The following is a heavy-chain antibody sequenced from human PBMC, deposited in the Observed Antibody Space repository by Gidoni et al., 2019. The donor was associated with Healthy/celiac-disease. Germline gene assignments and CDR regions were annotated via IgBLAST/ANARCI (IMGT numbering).Heavy chain of an antibody. Sequence: QVQLQQSGPGLAKPSQTLSLNCAISGDSVSSTSASWNWLRQSPSRGLEWLGRTYYRSKWYNDYAVSVKSRITINPDTSKNQFSLQLNSVTPEDTAVYYCARARQLAPPYYFDYWGQGTLFTVSS. CDR2: TYYRSKWYN. V-gene: IGHV6-1*01. D-gene: IGHD6-13*01. CDR1: GDSVSSTSAS. CDR3: ARARQLAPPYYFDY. J-gene: IGHJ4*02.